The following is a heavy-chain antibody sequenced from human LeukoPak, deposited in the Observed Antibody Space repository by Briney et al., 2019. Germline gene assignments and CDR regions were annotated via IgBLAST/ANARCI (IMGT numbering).Heavy chain of an antibody. CDR1: GFTFSSYA. V-gene: IGHV3-30-3*01. D-gene: IGHD3-22*01. Sequence: GGSLRLSCAASGFTFSSYAMHWVRQAPGKGLEWVAVISYDGSNKYYADSVKGRFTISRDNSKNTLYLQMNSLRAEDTAVYYCARELYYHDSSGYYFDYWGQGTLVTVSS. J-gene: IGHJ4*02. CDR3: ARELYYHDSSGYYFDY. CDR2: ISYDGSNK.